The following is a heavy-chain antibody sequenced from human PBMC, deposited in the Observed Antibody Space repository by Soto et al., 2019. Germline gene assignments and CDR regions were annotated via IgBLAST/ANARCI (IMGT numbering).Heavy chain of an antibody. J-gene: IGHJ6*02. CDR1: GGSFSGYY. Sequence: SETLSLTCAVYGGSFSGYYWTWIRQPPGTGLERIGEINHSRSTNYNPSLKSRVTISVDTSKNQFSLKLSSVTAADTAVYYCARLNIAAAGTTFYYYGMDVWGQGTTVTVS. CDR2: INHSRST. D-gene: IGHD6-13*01. V-gene: IGHV4-34*01. CDR3: ARLNIAAAGTTFYYYGMDV.